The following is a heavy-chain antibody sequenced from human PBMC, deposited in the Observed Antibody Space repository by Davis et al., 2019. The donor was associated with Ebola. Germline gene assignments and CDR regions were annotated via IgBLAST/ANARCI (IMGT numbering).Heavy chain of an antibody. CDR2: IKQDGSEK. CDR1: GFTFSSYG. CDR3: ARHIVVVVAANYYFDY. J-gene: IGHJ4*02. V-gene: IGHV3-7*01. D-gene: IGHD2-15*01. Sequence: GESLKISCAASGFTFSSYGMHWVRQAPGKGLEWVANIKQDGSEKYYVDSVKGRFTISRDNAKNSLYLQMNSLRAEDTAVYYCARHIVVVVAANYYFDYWGQGTLVTVSP.